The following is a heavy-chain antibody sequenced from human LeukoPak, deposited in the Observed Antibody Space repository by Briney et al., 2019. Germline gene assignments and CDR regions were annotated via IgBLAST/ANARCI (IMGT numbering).Heavy chain of an antibody. Sequence: ASVKVSCKASGYTFTGYYMHWVRQAPGQGLEWMGWINPNSGGTNYAQKFQGRVTMTRDTSISTAYMELSRLRSDDTAVYYCAREQAAAMGLNEILGQGTMVTVSS. CDR3: AREQAAAMGLNEI. CDR1: GYTFTGYY. V-gene: IGHV1-2*02. J-gene: IGHJ3*02. D-gene: IGHD2-2*01. CDR2: INPNSGGT.